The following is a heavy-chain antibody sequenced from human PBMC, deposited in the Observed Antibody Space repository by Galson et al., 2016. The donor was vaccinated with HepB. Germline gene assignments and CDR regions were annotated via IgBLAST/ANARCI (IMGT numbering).Heavy chain of an antibody. Sequence: SLRLSCAASGFTFTSHGMHWVRQAPGKGLEWVAIIWYDGTNENYADSVKGRFTISRDNSKNTVYLQMNRLRAEDTGVYYCARDRGSSWYVFDDWGQGTLVTVSS. J-gene: IGHJ4*02. CDR1: GFTFTSHG. V-gene: IGHV3-33*01. D-gene: IGHD6-13*01. CDR2: IWYDGTNE. CDR3: ARDRGSSWYVFDD.